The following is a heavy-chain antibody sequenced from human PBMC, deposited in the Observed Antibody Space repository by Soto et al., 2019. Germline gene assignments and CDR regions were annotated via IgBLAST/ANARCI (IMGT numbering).Heavy chain of an antibody. J-gene: IGHJ4*02. CDR2: ISSTGTGI. Sequence: PGGSLRLSCAASGFTFSDYYMTWIRQAPGKGLEWVSYISSTGTGIYYPDSVKGRFTISRDNAKNSLYLEMISLRAEDTSVSYCARESEDLTSNFDYWGQGTLVTVSS. CDR1: GFTFSDYY. CDR3: ARESEDLTSNFDY. V-gene: IGHV3-11*04.